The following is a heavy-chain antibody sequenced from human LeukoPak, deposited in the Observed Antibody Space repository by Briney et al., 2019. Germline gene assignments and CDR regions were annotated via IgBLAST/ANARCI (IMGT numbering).Heavy chain of an antibody. D-gene: IGHD3-10*01. Sequence: GGSLRLSCAASGFTVSSNYMSWVRQAPGKGLEWVSVIYSGGSTYYADSVKGRFTISRGNSKNTLYLQMNSLRAEDTAVYYCARDEEVRGIDYWGQGTLVTVSS. CDR2: IYSGGST. V-gene: IGHV3-66*01. J-gene: IGHJ4*02. CDR3: ARDEEVRGIDY. CDR1: GFTVSSNY.